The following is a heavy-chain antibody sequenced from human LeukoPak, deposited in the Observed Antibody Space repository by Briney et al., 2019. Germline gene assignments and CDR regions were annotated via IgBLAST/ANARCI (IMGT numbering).Heavy chain of an antibody. CDR2: ISGSGGST. J-gene: IGHJ5*02. Sequence: GGSLRLSCAASGFTFSSYAMSWVRQAPGKGLGWVSGISGSGGSTYYADSVKGRFTISRDNSKNTLYLQMNSLRAEDTAVYYCAKDTDYYDSSGYYLWGQGTLVTVSS. V-gene: IGHV3-23*01. D-gene: IGHD3-22*01. CDR1: GFTFSSYA. CDR3: AKDTDYYDSSGYYL.